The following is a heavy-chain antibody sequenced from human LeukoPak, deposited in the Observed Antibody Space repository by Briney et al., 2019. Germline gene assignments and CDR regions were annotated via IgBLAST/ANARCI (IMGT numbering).Heavy chain of an antibody. D-gene: IGHD3-3*01. V-gene: IGHV4-59*01. Sequence: SETLSLTCTVSGGSISSYYWSWIRQPPGKGLEWIGYIYYSGSTNYNPSLKSRVTISVDTSKNQFSLKLSSVTAADTAVYYCAREYHDFWRSWFDPWGQGTLVTVSS. CDR1: GGSISSYY. CDR3: AREYHDFWRSWFDP. CDR2: IYYSGST. J-gene: IGHJ5*02.